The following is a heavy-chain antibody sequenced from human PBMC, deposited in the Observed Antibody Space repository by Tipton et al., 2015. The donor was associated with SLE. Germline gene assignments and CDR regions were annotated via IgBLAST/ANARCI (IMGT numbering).Heavy chain of an antibody. CDR1: GGSISSGSYY. V-gene: IGHV4-61*09. D-gene: IGHD4-11*01. CDR2: IYTSGST. Sequence: TLSLTCTVSGGSISSGSYYWSWIRQPAGKGLEWIGYIYTSGSTNYNPSLKSRVTISVDTSKNQFSLKLSSVTAADTAVYYCARDGATLFYSNYYYGMDVWGQGTTVTVSS. CDR3: ARDGATLFYSNYYYGMDV. J-gene: IGHJ6*02.